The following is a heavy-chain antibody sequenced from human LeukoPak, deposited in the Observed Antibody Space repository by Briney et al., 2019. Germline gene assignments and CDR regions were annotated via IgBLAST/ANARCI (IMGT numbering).Heavy chain of an antibody. V-gene: IGHV1-2*02. J-gene: IGHJ4*02. CDR2: INPNSGGT. D-gene: IGHD3-3*01. Sequence: ASVKVSCKASGYTFTNHYMHWVRQAPGQGLEWMGWINPNSGGTNYAQKFQGRVTMTRDTSISTAYMELSRLRSDDTAVYYCASGGTIFGVVSHFDYWGQGTLVTVSS. CDR1: GYTFTNHY. CDR3: ASGGTIFGVVSHFDY.